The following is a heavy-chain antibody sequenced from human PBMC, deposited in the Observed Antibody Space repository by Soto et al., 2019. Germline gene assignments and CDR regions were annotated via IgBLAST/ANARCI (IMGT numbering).Heavy chain of an antibody. Sequence: QVQLVQSGAEVKKPGASVKVSCKASGYTFTSYAMHWVRQAPGQRLEWMGWINAGNGNTKYSQKFQSRVTITRDTSASTAYMELSTLRSEDKAVDYCAKSIVVVTAADDWGQGTLVTVSS. V-gene: IGHV1-3*01. CDR3: AKSIVVVTAADD. CDR2: INAGNGNT. D-gene: IGHD2-21*02. J-gene: IGHJ4*02. CDR1: GYTFTSYA.